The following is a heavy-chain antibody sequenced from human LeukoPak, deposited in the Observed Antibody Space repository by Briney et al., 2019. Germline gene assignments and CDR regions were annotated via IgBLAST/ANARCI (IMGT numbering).Heavy chain of an antibody. CDR3: ARDSALRSGGSKAFHI. CDR1: GGSISSYY. Sequence: TSETLSLTCTVSGGSISSYYWSWIRQPPGKGLEWIGYIYYSGSTNYNPSLKSRVTISVDTSKNEFSLKLSSVTAADTAVYYCARDSALRSGGSKAFHIWGQGTMVTVSS. J-gene: IGHJ3*02. V-gene: IGHV4-59*12. D-gene: IGHD2-15*01. CDR2: IYYSGST.